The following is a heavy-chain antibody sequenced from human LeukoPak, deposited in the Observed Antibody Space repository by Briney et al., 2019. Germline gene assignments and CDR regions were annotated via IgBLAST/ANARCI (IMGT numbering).Heavy chain of an antibody. CDR3: ARLNRWGWY. CDR2: IYYSGST. Sequence: PSETLSLTCTVSGGSISSSSYYWGWIRQPPGKGLEWIGSIYYSGSTYYNPSLKSRVTISVDTSKNQFSLKLSSVTAADTAVYYCARLNRWGWYWGQGTLVTVSS. CDR1: GGSISSSSYY. D-gene: IGHD5-24*01. V-gene: IGHV4-39*01. J-gene: IGHJ4*02.